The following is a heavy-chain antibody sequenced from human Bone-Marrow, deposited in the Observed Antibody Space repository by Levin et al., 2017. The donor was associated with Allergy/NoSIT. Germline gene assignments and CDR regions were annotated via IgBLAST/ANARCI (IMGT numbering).Heavy chain of an antibody. Sequence: SGPTLVKPTQTLTLTCTLSGFSLKTSGIRVSWLRPPPGKALEWLARIDWDNDKFYSTSLKTRLTISKDTSKNQVVLTMTNMDPVDTATYYCARMGTGLRFDPWGQGTLVTVSS. J-gene: IGHJ5*02. CDR3: ARMGTGLRFDP. V-gene: IGHV2-70*04. D-gene: IGHD1-1*01. CDR1: GFSLKTSGIR. CDR2: IDWDNDK.